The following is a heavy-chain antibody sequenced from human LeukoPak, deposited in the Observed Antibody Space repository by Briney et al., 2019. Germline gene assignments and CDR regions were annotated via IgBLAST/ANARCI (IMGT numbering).Heavy chain of an antibody. CDR2: ISAYNGNT. Sequence: ASVKVSCKASGYTFTICGISGVRQAPGRWVEGMGWISAYNGNTNYAQKLQGRATMTTDTSTSTAYMELRSLRSDDTAVYYCARVPRGQLWGGYWGQGTLVTVSS. J-gene: IGHJ4*02. V-gene: IGHV1-18*01. D-gene: IGHD5-18*01. CDR1: GYTFTICG. CDR3: ARVPRGQLWGGY.